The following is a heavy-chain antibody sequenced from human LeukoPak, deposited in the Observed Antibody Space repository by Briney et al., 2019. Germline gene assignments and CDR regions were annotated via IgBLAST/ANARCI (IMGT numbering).Heavy chain of an antibody. D-gene: IGHD3-3*01. J-gene: IGHJ5*02. CDR2: VDHSGST. CDR1: GGSISSYS. CDR3: AREEFTIFVSRGFDP. Sequence: SETLSLTCTVSGGSISSYSWNWIRQPPGKGLEWIASVDHSGSTNYNPSLRGRVTISVDTSKNQFSLKLSSVTAADTAVYYCAREEFTIFVSRGFDPWGQGTLVTVSS. V-gene: IGHV4-59*12.